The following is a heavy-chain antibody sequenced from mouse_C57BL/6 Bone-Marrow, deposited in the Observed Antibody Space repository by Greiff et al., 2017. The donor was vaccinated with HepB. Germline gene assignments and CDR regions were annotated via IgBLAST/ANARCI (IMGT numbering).Heavy chain of an antibody. D-gene: IGHD6-2*01. V-gene: IGHV1-62-2*01. CDR3: ARHEGLDY. Sequence: VQLMESGADLVKPGASVKLSCAASGYTFTEYTITWVRQSSGKGLEWIGYFYPGGGSIKYNEKFKDQATLTADKSSSTVYMEISRLTSEDAAVYFCARHEGLDYWGQGTTLTVSS. CDR2: FYPGGGSI. CDR1: GYTFTEYT. J-gene: IGHJ2*01.